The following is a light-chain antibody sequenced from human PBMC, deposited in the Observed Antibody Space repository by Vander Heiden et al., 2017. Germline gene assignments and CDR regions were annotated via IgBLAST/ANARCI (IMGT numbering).Light chain of an antibody. CDR1: QSVSNNY. Sequence: EIVLTQSPGTLSLSPGERATLSCRASQSVSNNYLAWYQQKPGQAPRLLISDASIRATGIPDRFSGSGSGTDFTLIISRLEPEDFAVYYCQEYGSSPFTFGSGTKLDIK. CDR2: DAS. V-gene: IGKV3-20*01. J-gene: IGKJ3*01. CDR3: QEYGSSPFT.